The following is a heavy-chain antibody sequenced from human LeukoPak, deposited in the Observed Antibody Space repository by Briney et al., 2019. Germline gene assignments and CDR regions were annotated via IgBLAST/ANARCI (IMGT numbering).Heavy chain of an antibody. CDR3: AKNGEEFDY. CDR2: INQDGREK. CDR1: GFTFSSNW. D-gene: IGHD4-17*01. V-gene: IGHV3-7*02. Sequence: GGSLRLSCAASGFTFSSNWMTWVRQAPGKGLEWVANINQDGREKYYVDSVKGRFTISRDNAKNSLYLQMHNLRAEDTAAYYCAKNGEEFDYWGQGTLVTVSS. J-gene: IGHJ4*02.